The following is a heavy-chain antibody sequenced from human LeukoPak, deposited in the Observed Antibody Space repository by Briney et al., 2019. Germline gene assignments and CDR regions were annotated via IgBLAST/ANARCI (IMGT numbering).Heavy chain of an antibody. J-gene: IGHJ4*02. CDR2: ISSSSSYI. CDR3: ARDRYYGDYVDY. V-gene: IGHV3-21*01. D-gene: IGHD4-17*01. CDR1: GFTFSSYS. Sequence: PGGSLRLSCAASGFTFSSYSMNWVRQAPGKGLEWVSSISSSSSYIYYADSVKGRFTISRDNAKNSLYLQMNSLRAEDTAVHYCARDRYYGDYVDYWGQGTLVTVSS.